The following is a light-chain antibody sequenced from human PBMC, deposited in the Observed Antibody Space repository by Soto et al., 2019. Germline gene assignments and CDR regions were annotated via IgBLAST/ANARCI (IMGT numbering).Light chain of an antibody. J-gene: IGKJ5*01. V-gene: IGKV3-20*01. Sequence: EIVLTQSPGTLSLSPGERATLSCRASQSFSSSYLAWYQQKPGQAPRLLIYGASSRATGIPDRFSGSGSGTDVTLTISRLEPEGFAVYYCQQYGTSITFGQGTRLEI. CDR1: QSFSSSY. CDR3: QQYGTSIT. CDR2: GAS.